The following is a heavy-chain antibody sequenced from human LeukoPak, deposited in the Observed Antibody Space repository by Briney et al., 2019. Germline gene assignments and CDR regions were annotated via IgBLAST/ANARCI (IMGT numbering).Heavy chain of an antibody. D-gene: IGHD3-16*01. V-gene: IGHV4-59*12. CDR2: IYYSGST. J-gene: IGHJ3*02. CDR3: ARGIRVVDAFDI. Sequence: PSETLSLTCTVSGGSISSYYWSWIRQPPGKGLEWIGYIYYSGSTNYNPSLKSRVTISVDRSKNQFSLKLSSMTAADTAVYYCARGIRVVDAFDIWGQGTMVTVSS. CDR1: GGSISSYY.